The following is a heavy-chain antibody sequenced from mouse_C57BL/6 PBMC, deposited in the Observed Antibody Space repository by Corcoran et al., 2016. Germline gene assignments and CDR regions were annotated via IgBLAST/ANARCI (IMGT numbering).Heavy chain of an antibody. D-gene: IGHD1-1*01. J-gene: IGHJ1*03. Sequence: EVQLQQSGPELVKPGASVKIPCKASGYTFTDYNMDWVKQSHGKSLEWIGDINPNNGGTIYNQKFKGKATLTVDKSSSTAYMELRSLTSEDTAVYYCARRSTVVGDWYFDVWGTGTTVTVSS. CDR3: ARRSTVVGDWYFDV. CDR2: INPNNGGT. CDR1: GYTFTDYN. V-gene: IGHV1-18*01.